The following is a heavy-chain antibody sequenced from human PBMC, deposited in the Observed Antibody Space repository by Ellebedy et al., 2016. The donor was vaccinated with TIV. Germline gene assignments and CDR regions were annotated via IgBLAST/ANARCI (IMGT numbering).Heavy chain of an antibody. CDR2: FDPEDGET. J-gene: IGHJ4*02. CDR1: GYTLTELS. Sequence: ASVKVSXXVSGYTLTELSMHWVRQAPGKGLEWMGGFDPEDGETIYAQKFQGRVTMTEDTSTDTAYMELSSLRSEDTAVYYCARIAAREYYFDYWGQGTLVTVSS. CDR3: ARIAAREYYFDY. D-gene: IGHD6-6*01. V-gene: IGHV1-24*01.